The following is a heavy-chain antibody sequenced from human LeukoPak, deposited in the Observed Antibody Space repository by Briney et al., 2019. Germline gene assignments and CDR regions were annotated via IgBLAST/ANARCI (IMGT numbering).Heavy chain of an antibody. CDR2: INHSGST. Sequence: PSETLSLTCAVYGGSFSGYYWSWIRQPPGKGLEWIGEINHSGSTNYNPSLKSRVTISVDTSKNQFSLKLSSVTAADTAVYYYARREDRRPYYYYGMDVWGQGTTVTVSS. CDR1: GGSFSGYY. CDR3: ARREDRRPYYYYGMDV. J-gene: IGHJ6*02. D-gene: IGHD1-26*01. V-gene: IGHV4-34*01.